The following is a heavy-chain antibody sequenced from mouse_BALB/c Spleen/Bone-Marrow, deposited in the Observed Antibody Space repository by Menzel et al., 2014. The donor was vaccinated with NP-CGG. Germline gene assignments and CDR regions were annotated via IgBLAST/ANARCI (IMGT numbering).Heavy chain of an antibody. J-gene: IGHJ4*01. CDR3: ARSRDYGSSYYAMDY. CDR1: GFNIKDTY. Sequence: VQLLQSGAELVKPGASVKLSCAASGFNIKDTYMHWVKQRPEQGLEWIGRIDPANGNTKYDPKFQGKATITADTSSNTAYLQLSSLTSEDTAVYYCARSRDYGSSYYAMDYWGQGTSVTVSS. D-gene: IGHD1-1*01. CDR2: IDPANGNT. V-gene: IGHV14-3*02.